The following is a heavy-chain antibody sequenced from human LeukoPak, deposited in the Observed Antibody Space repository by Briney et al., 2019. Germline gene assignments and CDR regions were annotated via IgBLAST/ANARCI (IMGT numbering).Heavy chain of an antibody. V-gene: IGHV1-18*01. CDR1: GYTFTSYG. CDR3: ARDLHDYVWGSYRYPGGWFDP. CDR2: ISAYNGNT. D-gene: IGHD3-16*02. Sequence: ASVKVSCKASGYTFTSYGISWVRQAPGQGLEWMGWISAYNGNTNYARKLQGRVTMTTDTSTSTAYMELRSLRSDDTAVYYCARDLHDYVWGSYRYPGGWFDPWGQGTLVTVSS. J-gene: IGHJ5*02.